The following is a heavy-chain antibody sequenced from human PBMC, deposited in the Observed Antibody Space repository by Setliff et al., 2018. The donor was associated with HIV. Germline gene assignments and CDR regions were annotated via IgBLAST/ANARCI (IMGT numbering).Heavy chain of an antibody. J-gene: IGHJ6*02. D-gene: IGHD5-18*01. CDR1: GYSFTTYW. Sequence: GESLKISCKGSGYSFTTYWIGWVRQMPGKGLEWMGMIYPGDSDTRYSPSFQGQVTISADKSISTAYLQWSSLKALDTAMYYCARLLMPRGFSYGSYYYYGMDVWGQGTAVTVSS. CDR2: IYPGDSDT. CDR3: ARLLMPRGFSYGSYYYYGMDV. V-gene: IGHV5-51*01.